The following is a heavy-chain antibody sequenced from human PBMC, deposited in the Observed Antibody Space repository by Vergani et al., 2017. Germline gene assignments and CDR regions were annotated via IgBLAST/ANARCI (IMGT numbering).Heavy chain of an antibody. CDR3: RVAARPGDYYMDV. V-gene: IGHV4-38-2*01. J-gene: IGHJ4*02. CDR2: IYHSGST. CDR1: GYSISSGYY. Sequence: QVQLQESGPGLVKPSETLSLTCAVSGYSISSGYYWGWIRQPPGKGLEWIGSIYHSGSTYYNPSLKSRVTISVDTSKNQFSLKLSSVTAADTAVYYCRVAARPGDYYMDVWGQGTLVTVSS. D-gene: IGHD6-6*01.